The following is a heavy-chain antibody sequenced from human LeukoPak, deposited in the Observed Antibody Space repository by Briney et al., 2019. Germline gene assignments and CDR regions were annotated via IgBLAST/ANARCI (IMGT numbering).Heavy chain of an antibody. CDR1: GYTFTSYA. CDR3: ARDPGVDIVAPPDY. CDR2: INTNTGNP. Sequence: ASVKVSCKDSGYTFTSYAMDWVRQAPGQGLEWMGWINTNTGNPTYAQGFTGRFVFSLDTSVSTAYLQISSLKAEDTAVYYCARDPGVDIVAPPDYWGQGTLVTVSS. V-gene: IGHV7-4-1*02. D-gene: IGHD5-12*01. J-gene: IGHJ4*02.